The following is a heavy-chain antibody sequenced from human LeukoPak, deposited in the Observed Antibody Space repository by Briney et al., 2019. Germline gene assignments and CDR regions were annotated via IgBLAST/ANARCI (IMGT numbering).Heavy chain of an antibody. D-gene: IGHD2-2*01. Sequence: GGSLRLSCAACGFTFSIYAMSWVRQAPGKGLEWVSAISGSGGSTYYADSVKGRFTISRDNSKNTLYLQMNSLRAEDTAVYYCASEASSTSTLIRRPEVVYWGQGTLVTVSS. CDR2: ISGSGGST. V-gene: IGHV3-23*01. J-gene: IGHJ4*02. CDR1: GFTFSIYA. CDR3: ASEASSTSTLIRRPEVVY.